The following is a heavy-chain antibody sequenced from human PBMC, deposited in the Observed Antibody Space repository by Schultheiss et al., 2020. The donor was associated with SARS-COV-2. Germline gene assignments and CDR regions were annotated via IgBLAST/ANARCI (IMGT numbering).Heavy chain of an antibody. D-gene: IGHD6-6*01. CDR1: GYTFTSYD. V-gene: IGHV1-8*01. J-gene: IGHJ4*02. CDR2: MNPNSGNT. CDR3: ARDSSSSGFFDY. Sequence: ASVKVSCKASGYTFTSYDINWVRQATGQGLEWMGWMNPNSGNTGYAQKFQGRVTMTRNTSISTAYMELSSLRSEDTAVYYCARDSSSSGFFDYWGQGTLVTVSS.